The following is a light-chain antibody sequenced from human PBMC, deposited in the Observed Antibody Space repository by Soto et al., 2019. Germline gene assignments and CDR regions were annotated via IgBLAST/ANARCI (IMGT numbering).Light chain of an antibody. CDR1: ASDIGGYTL. V-gene: IGLV2-8*01. J-gene: IGLJ1*01. CDR3: SAHGGTNPYV. Sequence: QSALTQPPSASGSPGQSVAISCTGTASDIGGYTLVSWFQQHPGKAPKLLISDVNKRPSGVPDRFSGSKSGNTASLTVSGLQAEDEADYYCSAHGGTNPYVFGTGTKVTVL. CDR2: DVN.